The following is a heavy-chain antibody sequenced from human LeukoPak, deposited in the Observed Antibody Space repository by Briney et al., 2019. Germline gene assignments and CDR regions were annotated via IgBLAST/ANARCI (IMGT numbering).Heavy chain of an antibody. V-gene: IGHV3-30*02. CDR3: ARERQDGDDAFDI. D-gene: IGHD7-27*01. CDR2: IRYDGSNK. CDR1: GSTFSTYG. Sequence: GGSLRLSCAASGSTFSTYGMHWVRQAPGKGLEWVAFIRYDGSNKYYADSVKGRFTVSRDNSKNTLYLQMNSLRAEDTAVYYCARERQDGDDAFDIWGQGTMVTVSS. J-gene: IGHJ3*02.